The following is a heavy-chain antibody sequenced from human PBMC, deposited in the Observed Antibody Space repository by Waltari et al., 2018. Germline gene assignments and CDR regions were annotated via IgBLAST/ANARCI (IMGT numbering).Heavy chain of an antibody. V-gene: IGHV4-34*01. CDR2: INHSGSA. Sequence: QVQLQQWGAGLLKPSETLSLTCAVYGGSFSGYSWSWIRQPPGKGLAWIGEINHSGSAKYTRALKSGFTTAGDTAKTQFSLKVGCVTAADTAVYYCARATKFDIVVVPAAQMDAFDIWGQGTMVTVAS. D-gene: IGHD2-2*01. J-gene: IGHJ3*02. CDR1: GGSFSGYS. CDR3: ARATKFDIVVVPAAQMDAFDI.